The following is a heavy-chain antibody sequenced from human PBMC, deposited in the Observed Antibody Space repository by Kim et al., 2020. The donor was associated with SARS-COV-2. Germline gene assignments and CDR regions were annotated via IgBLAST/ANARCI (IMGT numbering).Heavy chain of an antibody. Sequence: GGSLRLSCAASGFTFSSYSINWVRQAPGKGLEWVSSISSSSSYIHYADSVKGRFTISRDNAKNSLYLQMDSLRAEDTAVYYCARAMYYYGSGSGGVDYWGQGTLVTVSS. CDR1: GFTFSSYS. CDR3: ARAMYYYGSGSGGVDY. J-gene: IGHJ4*02. CDR2: ISSSSSYI. D-gene: IGHD3-10*01. V-gene: IGHV3-21*01.